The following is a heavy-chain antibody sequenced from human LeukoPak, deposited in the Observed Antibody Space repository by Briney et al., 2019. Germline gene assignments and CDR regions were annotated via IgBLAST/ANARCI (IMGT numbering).Heavy chain of an antibody. CDR1: GFTFA. J-gene: IGHJ4*02. CDR2: ISWDGGST. CDR3: AKDEHGGYFDY. D-gene: IGHD3-16*01. V-gene: IGHV3-43D*03. Sequence: GGSLRLSCAASGFTFAMHWVRQAPGKGLEWISLISWDGGSTYYADSVKGRFTISRGNSKNSLYLQMNSLRAEDTALYYCAKDEHGGYFDYWGQGTLVTVSS.